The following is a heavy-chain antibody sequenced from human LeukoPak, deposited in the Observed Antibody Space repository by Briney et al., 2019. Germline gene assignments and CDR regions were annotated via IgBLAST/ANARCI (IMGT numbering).Heavy chain of an antibody. CDR1: GYSFTSYW. D-gene: IGHD3-22*01. Sequence: GESLKISCRGSGYSFTSYWIGWVRQMPGKGLEGVGIIYPGDSDTRYSPSFQGQVTISADKSISTAYLQWSSLKAWDTALYYCARRSISSGSYFVFDPWGQGTLVTVSS. CDR2: IYPGDSDT. V-gene: IGHV5-51*01. J-gene: IGHJ5*02. CDR3: ARRSISSGSYFVFDP.